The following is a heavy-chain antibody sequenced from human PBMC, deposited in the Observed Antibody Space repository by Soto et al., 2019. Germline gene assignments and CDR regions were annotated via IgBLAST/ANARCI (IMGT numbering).Heavy chain of an antibody. CDR3: ARSVCSWWGRTSQQADY. CDR2: IDPSDSYT. CDR1: GESFTSYW. Sequence: PGESLKISCKGSGESFTSYWISWVRQMPGQGLEWMGRIDPSDSYTNYSPAFQGHVTISADKSISTAYLQWSSLNASDTAMYYCARSVCSWWGRTSQQADYWGQANLVTV. J-gene: IGHJ4*02. V-gene: IGHV5-10-1*01. D-gene: IGHD6-13*01.